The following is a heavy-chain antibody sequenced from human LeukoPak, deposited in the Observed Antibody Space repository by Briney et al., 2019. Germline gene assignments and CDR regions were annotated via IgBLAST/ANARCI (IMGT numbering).Heavy chain of an antibody. D-gene: IGHD3-10*01. CDR2: IYFSGST. Sequence: SETLSLTRAVYGGSLSDYHWRWIRQPPGKGLEWIGYIYFSGSTSYNPSLRSRVTISVDTSRNQFSLKLSSVTAADTAVYYCAKRAGYYYGVDVWGQGTTVTVSS. CDR1: GGSLSDYH. J-gene: IGHJ6*02. V-gene: IGHV4-59*08. CDR3: AKRAGYYYGVDV.